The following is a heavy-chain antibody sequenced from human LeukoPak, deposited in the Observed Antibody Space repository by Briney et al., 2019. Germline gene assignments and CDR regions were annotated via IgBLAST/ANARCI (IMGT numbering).Heavy chain of an antibody. J-gene: IGHJ4*02. V-gene: IGHV4-59*08. CDR1: GASISSAY. CDR3: ARSYSSGWFYFDD. D-gene: IGHD6-19*01. CDR2: IHHSGST. Sequence: PSETLSLTCTVSGASISSAYWSWVRRPPEKGLEWIGYIHHSGSTTYNPSLKSRVTMSVDTSKNQFSLKLTSVTAADTAVFYCARSYSSGWFYFDDWGQGTLVTVSS.